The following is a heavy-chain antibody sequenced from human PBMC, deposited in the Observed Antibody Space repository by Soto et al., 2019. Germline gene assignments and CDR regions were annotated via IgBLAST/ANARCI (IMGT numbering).Heavy chain of an antibody. D-gene: IGHD3-3*01. V-gene: IGHV1-46*01. CDR3: ARDNTIFGVAFMDV. CDR1: GYTFTSYY. Sequence: ASVKVSCKASGYTFTSYYMRWVRQAPGQGLEWMGIINPSGGSTSYAQKFQGWVTMTRDTSISTAYMELSRLRSDDTAVYYCARDNTIFGVAFMDVWGQGTTVTVSS. J-gene: IGHJ6*02. CDR2: INPSGGST.